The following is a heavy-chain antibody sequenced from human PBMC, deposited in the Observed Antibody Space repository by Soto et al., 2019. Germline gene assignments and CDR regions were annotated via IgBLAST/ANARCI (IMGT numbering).Heavy chain of an antibody. D-gene: IGHD3-3*01. J-gene: IGHJ5*02. CDR2: IYYSGST. V-gene: IGHV4-31*03. CDR3: ARFWSGYPRWFDP. Sequence: SETLSLTCTVSGGSISSGGYYWSWIRQHPGKGLEWIGYIYYSGSTYYNPSLKSRVTISVDTSKNQFSLKLSSVTAADTAVYYCARFWSGYPRWFDPWGQGTRVTVSS. CDR1: GGSISSGGYY.